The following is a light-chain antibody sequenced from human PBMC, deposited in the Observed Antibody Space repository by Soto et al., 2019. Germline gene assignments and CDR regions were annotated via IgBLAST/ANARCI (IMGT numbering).Light chain of an antibody. CDR1: QSVSSS. CDR2: DAS. V-gene: IGKV3-11*01. J-gene: IGKJ2*01. CDR3: QQRNNWPRT. Sequence: EIVLTQSPATLSLSPGERATLSCRASQSVSSSLGWYQQIPGQAPRLLIYDASNRATGIPARFSGSGSGTDFTLTISSLEPEDFALYYCQQRNNWPRTFGQRTKLEIK.